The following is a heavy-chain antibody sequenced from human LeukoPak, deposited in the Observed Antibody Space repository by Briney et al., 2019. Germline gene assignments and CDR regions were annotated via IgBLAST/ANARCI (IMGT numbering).Heavy chain of an antibody. D-gene: IGHD3-16*01. J-gene: IGHJ6*02. V-gene: IGHV4-39*01. Sequence: SETLSLTCNVSGGSISSSSYYWGWIRQPPGKGLEWIGSIYYSGSTYYNPSLKSRVTISVDTSKNQFSLKLSSVTAADTAVYYCARHGASDHYYYYGMDVWGQGTTVTVSS. CDR2: IYYSGST. CDR3: ARHGASDHYYYYGMDV. CDR1: GGSISSSSYY.